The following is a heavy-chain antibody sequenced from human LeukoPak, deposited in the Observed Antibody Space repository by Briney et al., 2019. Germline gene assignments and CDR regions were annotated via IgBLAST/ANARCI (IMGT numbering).Heavy chain of an antibody. V-gene: IGHV3-23*01. CDR1: GFTFSSYA. J-gene: IGHJ4*02. CDR3: ARDHGSGSYFSHCDY. CDR2: VSGSGSST. Sequence: GGSLRLSCAASGFTFSSYAMSWVRQAPRKGLEWVSVVSGSGSSTDYADSVKGRFTISRDNSKNTLYLQMNSLRAEDTAVYYCARDHGSGSYFSHCDYWGQGTLVTVSS. D-gene: IGHD3-10*01.